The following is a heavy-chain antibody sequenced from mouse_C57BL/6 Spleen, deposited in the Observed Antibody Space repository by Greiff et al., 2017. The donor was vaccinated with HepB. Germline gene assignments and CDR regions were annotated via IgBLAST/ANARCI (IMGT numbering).Heavy chain of an antibody. CDR2: ISYDGSN. CDR3: ARQFYWYFDV. V-gene: IGHV3-6*01. Sequence: EVKLQESGPGLVKPSQSLSLTCSVTGYSITSGYYWNWIRQFPGNKLEWMGYISYDGSNNYNPSLKNRISITRDTSKNQFFLKLNSVTTEDTATYYCARQFYWYFDVWGTGTTVTVSS. J-gene: IGHJ1*03. CDR1: GYSITSGYY.